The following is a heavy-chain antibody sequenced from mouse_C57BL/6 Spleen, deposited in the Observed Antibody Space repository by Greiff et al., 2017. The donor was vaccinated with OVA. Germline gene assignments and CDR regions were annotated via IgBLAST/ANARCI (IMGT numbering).Heavy chain of an antibody. J-gene: IGHJ1*03. D-gene: IGHD1-1*01. CDR3: ARAVVATYWYFDV. Sequence: QVQLQQPGAELVMPGASVKLSCKASGYTFTSYWMHWVKQRPGQGLEWIGEIDPSDSYTNYNHKFNGKSTLTVDKSSSTAYMQLSSLTSEDSAVYYCARAVVATYWYFDVWGTGTTVTVSS. CDR2: IDPSDSYT. V-gene: IGHV1-69*01. CDR1: GYTFTSYW.